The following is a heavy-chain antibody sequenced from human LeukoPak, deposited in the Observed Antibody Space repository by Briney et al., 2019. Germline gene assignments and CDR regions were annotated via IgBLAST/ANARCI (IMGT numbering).Heavy chain of an antibody. J-gene: IGHJ4*02. Sequence: GGSLRLSCSASGFSLSDYGMSWVRQAPGKGLEWVSCITMNSVRLYADSMKGRFTISRDNDKNSVYLQMNSLRDEDTAMYYCTRGRYQFLGPNDYWGQGSLVTVSS. CDR1: GFSLSDYG. D-gene: IGHD2-2*01. CDR3: TRGRYQFLGPNDY. CDR2: ITMNSVR. V-gene: IGHV3-69-1*01.